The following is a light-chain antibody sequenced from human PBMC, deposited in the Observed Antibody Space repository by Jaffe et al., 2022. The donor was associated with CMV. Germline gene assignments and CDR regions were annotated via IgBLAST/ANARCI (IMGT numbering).Light chain of an antibody. CDR1: QSVRDS. CDR3: QQRSNWPPWT. CDR2: DAS. Sequence: EVVLTQSPATLSLSPGERATLSCRASQSVRDSLAWYQQKPGQAPRLLIYDASNRATGIPARFSGSGSGTDFTLTISSLEPEDFAIYYCQQRSNWPPWTFGQGTKVEI. V-gene: IGKV3-11*01. J-gene: IGKJ1*01.